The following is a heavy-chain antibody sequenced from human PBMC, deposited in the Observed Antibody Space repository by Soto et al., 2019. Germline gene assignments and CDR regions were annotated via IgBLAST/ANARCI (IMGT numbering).Heavy chain of an antibody. CDR1: DFTFSTYS. J-gene: IGHJ6*02. D-gene: IGHD3-3*01. Sequence: GGSLRLSCVASDFTFSTYSMNWVRQAPGKGLECVAYISATSNHIYYADSLKGRFTISRDNAKSSLYLHMNSLRAEDTAVYFCARDSITIFGGGMDVWGQGTTVTVSS. CDR3: ARDSITIFGGGMDV. V-gene: IGHV3-21*01. CDR2: ISATSNHI.